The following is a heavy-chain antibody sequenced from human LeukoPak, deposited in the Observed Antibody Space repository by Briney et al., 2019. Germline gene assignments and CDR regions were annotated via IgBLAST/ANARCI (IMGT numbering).Heavy chain of an antibody. D-gene: IGHD1-26*01. CDR3: ARDGVGATKYYYYGMDV. J-gene: IGHJ6*02. CDR1: GGSVSSGTYY. V-gene: IGHV4-61*01. CDR2: IYYSGST. Sequence: SETLSLTCTVSGGSVSSGTYYWSWIRQPPGKALEWIGYIYYSGSTNYNPSLTSRVTISVDTSKNQFSLKLSSVTAADTAVYYCARDGVGATKYYYYGMDVWGQGTTVTVSS.